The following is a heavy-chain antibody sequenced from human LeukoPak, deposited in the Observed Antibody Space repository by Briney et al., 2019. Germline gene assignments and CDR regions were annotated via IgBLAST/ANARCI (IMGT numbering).Heavy chain of an antibody. J-gene: IGHJ3*02. CDR1: GYSFTSYW. CDR2: IYPGDSDT. Sequence: GESLKISCKGSGYSFTSYWIGWVRQMPGKGLEWMGIIYPGDSDTRYSPSFQGQVTISADKSISTAYLQWSSLKASDTAMYYCARGYYDSSGYYYDGAFDIWGQGTMVTVSS. CDR3: ARGYYDSSGYYYDGAFDI. V-gene: IGHV5-51*01. D-gene: IGHD3-22*01.